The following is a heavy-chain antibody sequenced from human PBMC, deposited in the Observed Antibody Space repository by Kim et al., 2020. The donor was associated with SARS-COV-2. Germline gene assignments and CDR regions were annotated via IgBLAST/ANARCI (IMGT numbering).Heavy chain of an antibody. D-gene: IGHD3-22*01. V-gene: IGHV4-61*01. CDR1: GASVSSGSYY. Sequence: SETLSLTCTVSGASVSSGSYYWSWIRQPPGKELEWIGYIYYSGSTNYNPSLKSRVTISVDTSKNQFSLKLSSVTAADTAVYYCARDLAAYYYDSSGYLDYWGQGTLVTVSS. CDR2: IYYSGST. CDR3: ARDLAAYYYDSSGYLDY. J-gene: IGHJ4*02.